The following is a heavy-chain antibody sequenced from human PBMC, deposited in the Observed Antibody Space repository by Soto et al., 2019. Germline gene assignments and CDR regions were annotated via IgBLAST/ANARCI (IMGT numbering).Heavy chain of an antibody. CDR3: AKYDSRGYYYFDH. V-gene: IGHV4-4*02. CDR1: GVSISSSNW. J-gene: IGHJ4*02. D-gene: IGHD3-22*01. Sequence: QVQLQESGPGLVKPSGTLSLICAASGVSISSSNWWGWVRQPPGKGLEWIGEIYHTGSVNYNPSLKSRGTISVDESKNQFSLKLTSVTAADTAMYYCAKYDSRGYYYFDHWGQGTLVTVSS. CDR2: IYHTGSV.